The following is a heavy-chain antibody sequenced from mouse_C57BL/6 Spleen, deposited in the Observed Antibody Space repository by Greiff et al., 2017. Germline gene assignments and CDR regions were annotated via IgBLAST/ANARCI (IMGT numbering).Heavy chain of an antibody. CDR1: GFSLSTFGMG. CDR3: ARMPKLYDYDWYFDV. Sequence: QVTLKVSGPGILQPSQTLSLTCSFSGFSLSTFGMGVGWIRQPSGKGLEWLAHIWWDDDKYYNPALKSRLTSSKDTSKNQVFLKVANVDTADTATYYCARMPKLYDYDWYFDVWGTGTTVTVSS. CDR2: IWWDDDK. V-gene: IGHV8-8*01. J-gene: IGHJ1*03. D-gene: IGHD2-4*01.